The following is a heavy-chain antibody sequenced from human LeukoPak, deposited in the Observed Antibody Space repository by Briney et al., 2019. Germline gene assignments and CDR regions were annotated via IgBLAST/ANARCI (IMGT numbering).Heavy chain of an antibody. CDR3: ARGQNVPA. D-gene: IGHD1-1*01. CDR1: GLTFSNAC. CDR2: IYSGGST. V-gene: IGHV3-53*01. Sequence: PGGSLRLSCAASGLTFSNACMNWVRQAPGKGLEWVSVIYSGGSTYYADSVKGRFTISRDNSKNTLYLQMNSLRAEDTAVYYCARGQNVPAWGQGTLVTVSS. J-gene: IGHJ4*02.